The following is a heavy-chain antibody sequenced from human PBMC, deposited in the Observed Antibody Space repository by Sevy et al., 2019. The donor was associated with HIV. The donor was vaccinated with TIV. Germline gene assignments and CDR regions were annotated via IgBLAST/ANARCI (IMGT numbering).Heavy chain of an antibody. J-gene: IGHJ4*02. D-gene: IGHD3-22*01. CDR3: ARQSKRGYDSSGYYLN. CDR2: ISGSGGST. CDR1: GFTFSTYA. V-gene: IGHV3-23*01. Sequence: GGSLRLSCAASGFTFSTYAMTWVRQAPGKGLEWVSVISGSGGSTYYADSVKGRFTISRDNAKNSLYLQMNSLRAEDTAVYYCARQSKRGYDSSGYYLNWGQGTLVTVSS.